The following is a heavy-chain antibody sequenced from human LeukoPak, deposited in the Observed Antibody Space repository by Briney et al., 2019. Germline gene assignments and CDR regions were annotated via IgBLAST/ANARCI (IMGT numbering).Heavy chain of an antibody. CDR3: ARGSGREWFDP. V-gene: IGHV4-59*01. J-gene: IGHJ5*02. Sequence: SETLSLTCTVSGGSINNYYWSWIRQPPGKGLEWIGYIYDSGSTYYNPSLKSRVTISVNTSKNQFPLKLSSVTAADTAVYYCARGSGREWFDPWGQGTLVTVSS. CDR2: IYDSGST. D-gene: IGHD3-10*01. CDR1: GGSINNYY.